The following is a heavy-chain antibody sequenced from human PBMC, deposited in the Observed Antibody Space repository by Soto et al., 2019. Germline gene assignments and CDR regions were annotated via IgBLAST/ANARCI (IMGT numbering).Heavy chain of an antibody. CDR2: TYHSGST. Sequence: LSLTCAVSGYSISSGYYWGWIRQPPGQGLEWIGSTYHSGSTYYNPSLKSRVTISVDTSKNQFSLKLSSVTAAYTAVYYCASVEYQLLMGGWFDPWGQGTLVTVS. D-gene: IGHD2-2*01. J-gene: IGHJ5*02. CDR1: GYSISSGYY. V-gene: IGHV4-38-2*01. CDR3: ASVEYQLLMGGWFDP.